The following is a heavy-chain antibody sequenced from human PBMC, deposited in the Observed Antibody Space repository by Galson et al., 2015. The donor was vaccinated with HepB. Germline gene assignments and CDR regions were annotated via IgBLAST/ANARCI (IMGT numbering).Heavy chain of an antibody. CDR3: ARAMYSSGWSTAY. J-gene: IGHJ4*02. Sequence: SLRLSCAASGFTFSSYSMNWVRQAPGKGLEWVSSISSSSSYIYYADSVKGRFTISRDNAKNSLYLQMNSLRAEDTAVYYCARAMYSSGWSTAYWGQGTLITVSS. V-gene: IGHV3-21*01. CDR2: ISSSSSYI. D-gene: IGHD6-19*01. CDR1: GFTFSSYS.